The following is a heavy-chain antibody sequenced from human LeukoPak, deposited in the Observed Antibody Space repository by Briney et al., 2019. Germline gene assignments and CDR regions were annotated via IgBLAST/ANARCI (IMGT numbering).Heavy chain of an antibody. Sequence: AASVKVSCKASGGTFSSYAISWVRQAPGQGLEWMGWINPNSGGTNYAQKFQGRVTMTRDTSISTAYMELSRLRSDDTAVYYCARIFGVVVADQTDYWGQGTLVTVSS. D-gene: IGHD2-15*01. CDR2: INPNSGGT. J-gene: IGHJ4*02. CDR3: ARIFGVVVADQTDY. CDR1: GGTFSSYA. V-gene: IGHV1-2*02.